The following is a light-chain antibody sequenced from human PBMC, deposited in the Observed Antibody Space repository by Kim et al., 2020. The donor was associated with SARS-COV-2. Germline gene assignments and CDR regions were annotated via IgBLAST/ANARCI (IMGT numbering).Light chain of an antibody. Sequence: GQRITISCSGSSSNIGNNTVNWYQQLPGTAPKPLIYSSNQRPSGVPDRFSGSKSGTSASLAISGLQSDDEADYYCASWDDSLSGWVFGGGTQLTVL. V-gene: IGLV1-44*01. J-gene: IGLJ3*02. CDR2: SSN. CDR3: ASWDDSLSGWV. CDR1: SSNIGNNT.